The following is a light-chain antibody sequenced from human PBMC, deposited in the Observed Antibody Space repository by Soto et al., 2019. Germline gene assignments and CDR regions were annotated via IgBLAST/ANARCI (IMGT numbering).Light chain of an antibody. J-gene: IGKJ1*01. Sequence: DIQMTQSPSTLSASVGDTVTITCRASQTISGWLAWYQQRPGKAPNLLIFDASTLESGVPSRSSGSGSGTTFTLTISSLQSDDFATYYCLQYNGYYRTFGQGTKVEIK. V-gene: IGKV1-5*01. CDR1: QTISGW. CDR3: LQYNGYYRT. CDR2: DAS.